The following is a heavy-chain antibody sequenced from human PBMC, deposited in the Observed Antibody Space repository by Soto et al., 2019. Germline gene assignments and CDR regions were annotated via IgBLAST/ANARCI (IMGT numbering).Heavy chain of an antibody. CDR3: AGTRGLQLRSVYFYFGMDV. J-gene: IGHJ6*02. CDR2: LSGSGGST. V-gene: IGHV3-23*01. Sequence: EVQLLESGGGLVQPGGSLRLSCAASGFTFSSCAMSWVRQAPGKGLEWVSGLSGSGGSTHYAESVKGRFTISRDNSKNTLYLQMNSLRAEDTALYFCAGTRGLQLRSVYFYFGMDVWGHGTKVTVSS. D-gene: IGHD1-7*01. CDR1: GFTFSSCA.